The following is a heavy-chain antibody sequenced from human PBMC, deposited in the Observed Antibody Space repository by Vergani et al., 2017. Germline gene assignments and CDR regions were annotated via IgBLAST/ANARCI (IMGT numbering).Heavy chain of an antibody. CDR1: FDSIRNLY. J-gene: IGHJ5*02. CDR2: IHYSENT. CDR3: AADTHSGQRADR. Sequence: QVQLQESGPGLVKSSETLSLTCSVSFDSIRNLYCNWIRQPPGKGREWIGSIHYSENTNYNPSLKTRVTISVYTSKNQFSLTLTSVTAADTAVYYCAADTHSGQRADRWGQGILVTVTS. V-gene: IGHV4-59*11. D-gene: IGHD6-19*01.